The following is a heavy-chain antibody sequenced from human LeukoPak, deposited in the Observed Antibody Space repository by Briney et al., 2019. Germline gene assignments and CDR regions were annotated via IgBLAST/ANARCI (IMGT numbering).Heavy chain of an antibody. J-gene: IGHJ3*02. Sequence: SETLSLTCAVYGGSFSGYYWSWIRQPPGKGLEWIGEINHSGSTNYNPSLKSRVTISVDTPKNQFSLKLSSVTAADTAVYYCARFTLRIRGVINRGAFDIWGQGTMVTVSS. CDR3: ARFTLRIRGVINRGAFDI. D-gene: IGHD3-10*01. CDR1: GGSFSGYY. CDR2: INHSGST. V-gene: IGHV4-34*01.